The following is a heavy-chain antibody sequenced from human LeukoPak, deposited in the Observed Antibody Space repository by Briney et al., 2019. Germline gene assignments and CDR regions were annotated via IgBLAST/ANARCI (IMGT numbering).Heavy chain of an antibody. D-gene: IGHD5-18*01. CDR2: IYSTGST. CDR3: ARVSLGYRYGNFDS. CDR1: GDSLSTYY. V-gene: IGHV4-59*01. Sequence: SETLSLTCTVSGDSLSTYYWSWIRQPPGKGLEWIGYIYSTGSTDYSPSLKSRITVSIDTSKNQFSLKLSSVTAADTAVYYCARVSLGYRYGNFDSWGQGTLVTVSP. J-gene: IGHJ4*02.